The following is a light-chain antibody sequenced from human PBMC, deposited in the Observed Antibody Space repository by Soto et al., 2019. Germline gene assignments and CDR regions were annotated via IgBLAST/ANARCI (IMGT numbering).Light chain of an antibody. CDR3: SSYTASSTYV. J-gene: IGLJ1*01. V-gene: IGLV2-14*03. CDR2: DVS. Sequence: QSALTQPASVSGSPGRSITTSCTGTSSDVGGYNYVSWYQHHPGKAPKLMIFDVSNRPSGVSNRFSGSKSGNTASLTISGLQAEDEADYYCSSYTASSTYVFGTGTKVT. CDR1: SSDVGGYNY.